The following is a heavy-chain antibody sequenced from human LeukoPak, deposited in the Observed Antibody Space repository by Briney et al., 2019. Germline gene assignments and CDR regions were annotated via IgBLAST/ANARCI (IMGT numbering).Heavy chain of an antibody. Sequence: ASVKVSCKASGYTFAIYGISWVRQAPGQGLEWLAWISPYDGDTNYAQNFEGRVTMTTETSTSTAYMELRSLRSDDTAIYYCARDYCSRGGDCYKEDLFDPWGQGTLVTVSS. V-gene: IGHV1-18*01. CDR1: GYTFAIYG. CDR2: ISPYDGDT. CDR3: ARDYCSRGGDCYKEDLFDP. D-gene: IGHD2-21*02. J-gene: IGHJ5*02.